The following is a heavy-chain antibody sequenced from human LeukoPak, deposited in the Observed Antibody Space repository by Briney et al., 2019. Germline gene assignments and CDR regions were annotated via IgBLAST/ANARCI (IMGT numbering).Heavy chain of an antibody. V-gene: IGHV3-33*06. J-gene: IGHJ6*02. CDR3: AKEIPAVYYYYGMDV. CDR1: GFTFSSYG. Sequence: GRSLRLSCAASGFTFSSYGMHWVRQAPGKGLEWVAVIWYDGSNKYYADSVKGRFTISRDNSKNTLYLQMNSLRAEDTAVYYCAKEIPAVYYYYGMDVWGQGTTVTVSS. CDR2: IWYDGSNK.